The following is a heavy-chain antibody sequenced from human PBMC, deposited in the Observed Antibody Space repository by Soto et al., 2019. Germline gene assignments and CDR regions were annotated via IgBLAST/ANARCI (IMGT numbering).Heavy chain of an antibody. D-gene: IGHD1-7*01. Sequence: QVQLVQSGAEVKKPGYSVKVSCKASGGTFSNYVINWVRQAPGQGLEWMGRIIPISGAANYAQKFQGRVTIIADKSTITFFMELISMRSEDTAVYYCARDMTRTVVRYFDFWGQGTLGTVSS. J-gene: IGHJ4*02. CDR1: GGTFSNYV. CDR3: ARDMTRTVVRYFDF. CDR2: IIPISGAA. V-gene: IGHV1-69*06.